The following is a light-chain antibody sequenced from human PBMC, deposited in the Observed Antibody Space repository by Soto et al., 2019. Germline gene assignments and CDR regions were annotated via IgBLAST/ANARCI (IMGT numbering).Light chain of an antibody. CDR2: DVS. CDR1: SRDVGGYNS. J-gene: IGLJ1*01. Sequence: QSVLTQPASVSGSPGLSIAISCTGTSRDVGGYNSVSWYQQQPGKVPKLMIYDVSNRPSGVSNRFSGSKSGNTASLTISGLQAEDEGDYYCSSYTTGGSYVFGTGTNLTVL. CDR3: SSYTTGGSYV. V-gene: IGLV2-14*01.